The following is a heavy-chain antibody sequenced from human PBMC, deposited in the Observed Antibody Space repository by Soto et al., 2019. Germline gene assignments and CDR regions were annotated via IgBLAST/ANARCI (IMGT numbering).Heavy chain of an antibody. D-gene: IGHD1-7*01. CDR1: GGSISSGGYS. Sequence: PSETLSLTCAVSGGSISSGGYSWSWIRQPPGKGLEWIGYIYHSGSTYYNPSLKSRVTISVDRSKNQFSLKLSSVTAADTAVYYCARSNYPGSLNWFDPWGQGTLVTVSS. J-gene: IGHJ5*02. CDR3: ARSNYPGSLNWFDP. CDR2: IYHSGST. V-gene: IGHV4-30-2*01.